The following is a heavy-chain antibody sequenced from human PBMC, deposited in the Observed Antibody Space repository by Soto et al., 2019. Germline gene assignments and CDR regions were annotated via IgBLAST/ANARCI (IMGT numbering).Heavy chain of an antibody. V-gene: IGHV3-7*01. J-gene: IGHJ4*02. CDR2: INQDGSEK. Sequence: PGGSLRLSCAASGFTFSTYWMDWVRQTPGKGLEWVANINQDGSEKNYVDSVKGRFTIYRDNAKNSLYLQVSSLTAEDSALYYCSRSLNSWGQGTLVTVSS. CDR1: GFTFSTYW. CDR3: SRSLNS.